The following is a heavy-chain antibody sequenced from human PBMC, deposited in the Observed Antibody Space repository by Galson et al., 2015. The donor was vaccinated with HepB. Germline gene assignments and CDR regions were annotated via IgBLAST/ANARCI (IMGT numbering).Heavy chain of an antibody. CDR1: GFTFSNYA. CDR3: AKYLVLGVSNWFDP. Sequence: SLRLSCAASGFTFSNYAMSWVRQAPGKGLEWVSAISDSGGSTYYAGSVKGRFTISRDNSKNTLYLQMNRLRAEDTAVYYCAKYLVLGVSNWFDPWGQGTLVTVSS. J-gene: IGHJ5*02. CDR2: ISDSGGST. V-gene: IGHV3-23*01. D-gene: IGHD3-10*01.